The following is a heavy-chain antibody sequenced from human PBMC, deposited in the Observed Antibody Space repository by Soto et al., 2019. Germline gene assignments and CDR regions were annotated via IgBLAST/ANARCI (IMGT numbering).Heavy chain of an antibody. CDR2: ISGSGGST. J-gene: IGHJ4*02. D-gene: IGHD2-21*01. CDR1: GFTFSSYA. Sequence: EVQLLTSGGGLVQPGGSLRLSCAASGFTFSSYAMNWVRQAPGKGLEWVSTISGSGGSTYYADSVKGRFTISRDNSKNTLSLHMNSLRADDTAVYYCAKHCQFYFDYWGQGALVTVSS. V-gene: IGHV3-23*01. CDR3: AKHCQFYFDY.